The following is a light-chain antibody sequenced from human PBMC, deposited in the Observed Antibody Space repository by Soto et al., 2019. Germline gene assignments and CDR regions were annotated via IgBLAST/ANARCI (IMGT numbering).Light chain of an antibody. J-gene: IGKJ1*01. CDR3: QQYGTSPWT. CDR1: QSVSSN. Sequence: EIVMTQSPATLSVSPGERATLSCRASQSVSSNLAWYQQKPGQAPRLLIYGASSRATGIPDRFSGSGSGTDFTLIISRLEPEDFAVYYCQQYGTSPWTFGQGTKVEIK. V-gene: IGKV3-20*01. CDR2: GAS.